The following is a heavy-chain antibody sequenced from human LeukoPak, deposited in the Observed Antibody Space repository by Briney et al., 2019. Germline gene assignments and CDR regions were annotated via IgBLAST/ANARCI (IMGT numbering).Heavy chain of an antibody. CDR1: GFTFSGYD. Sequence: PGGSLRLSCAASGFTFSGYDMHWVRQAPGKGLEWVAVMWSDGSNKYHADSVKGRFTISRDNSKNTLYLQMNSLRAEDTAVYYCARNSALDYWGQGTLVTDSS. D-gene: IGHD1-26*01. CDR3: ARNSALDY. J-gene: IGHJ4*02. V-gene: IGHV3-33*01. CDR2: MWSDGSNK.